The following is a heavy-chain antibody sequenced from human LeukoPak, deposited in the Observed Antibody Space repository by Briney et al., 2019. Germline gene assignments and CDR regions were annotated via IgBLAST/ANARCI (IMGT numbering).Heavy chain of an antibody. CDR1: GYTFTSYY. V-gene: IGHV1-46*01. CDR3: ARASASITGTRGFDY. D-gene: IGHD1-20*01. Sequence: GASVKVSCKASGYTFTSYYMHWVRQAPGQGLEWMGIINPSGGSTSYAQKFQGRVTMTRDTSTSTVYMELSSLRSDDTAVYYCARASASITGTRGFDYWGQGTLVTVSS. J-gene: IGHJ4*02. CDR2: INPSGGST.